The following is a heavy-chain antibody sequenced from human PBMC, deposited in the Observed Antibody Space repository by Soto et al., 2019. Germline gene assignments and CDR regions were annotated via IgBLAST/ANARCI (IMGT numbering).Heavy chain of an antibody. CDR3: ARDRLGVGYYFDY. J-gene: IGHJ4*02. Sequence: GGSLRLSCEASGFTFISYSMNWVRQAPGKGLGWVSYISSSSTTIYYADSVKGRFTISRDDAKNSLYLQMNSLRDEDTAVYYCARDRLGVGYYFDYWGQGTLVTVSS. V-gene: IGHV3-48*02. CDR1: GFTFISYS. CDR2: ISSSSTTI. D-gene: IGHD2-8*01.